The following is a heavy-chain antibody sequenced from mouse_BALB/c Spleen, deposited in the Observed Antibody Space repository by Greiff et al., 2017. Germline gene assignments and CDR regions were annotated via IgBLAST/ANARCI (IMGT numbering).Heavy chain of an antibody. D-gene: IGHD4-1*01. J-gene: IGHJ2*01. CDR2: IWAGGST. CDR3: ASWDWPFDY. CDR1: GFSLTSYG. V-gene: IGHV2-9*02. Sequence: VQLQESGPGLVAPSQSLSITCTVSGFSLTSYGVHWVRQPPGQGLEWLGVIWAGGSTNYNSALMSRLSISKDNSKSQVFLKMSSLQTDDTAMYYCASWDWPFDYWGQGTTLTVSS.